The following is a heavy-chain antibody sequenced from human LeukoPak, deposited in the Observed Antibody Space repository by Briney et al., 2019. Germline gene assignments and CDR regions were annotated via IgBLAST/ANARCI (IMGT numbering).Heavy chain of an antibody. V-gene: IGHV3-23*01. D-gene: IGHD3-16*02. Sequence: GGSLRLSCAASGYTFSDSAMTWVRQVPGKGLEWVSLISSSGGNTYYADSVKGRFTISRDNSKNTLSLQMNSLRVEDTAIYYCAKDIQLSTWGLGTMVTVSS. CDR1: GYTFSDSA. CDR3: AKDIQLST. CDR2: ISSSGGNT. J-gene: IGHJ3*01.